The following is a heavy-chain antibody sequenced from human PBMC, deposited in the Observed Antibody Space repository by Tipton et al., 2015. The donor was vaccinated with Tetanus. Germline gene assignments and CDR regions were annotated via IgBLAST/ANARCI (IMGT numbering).Heavy chain of an antibody. V-gene: IGHV4-39*01. CDR2: IYYNGNT. Sequence: GLVKPSETLSLTCSLSGGSLSSGTFYWDWIRQRPGKGLEWIGNIYYNGNTLENPSVKGRVTLSLDKSKNQFSLKLRSVTAADTAIYYCARSADNWSDPWGQGILVTVSS. J-gene: IGHJ5*02. CDR1: GGSLSSGTFY. CDR3: ARSADNWSDP.